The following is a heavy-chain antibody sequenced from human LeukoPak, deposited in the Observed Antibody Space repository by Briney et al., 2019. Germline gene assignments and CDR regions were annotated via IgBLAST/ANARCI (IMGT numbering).Heavy chain of an antibody. Sequence: PSETLSLTCTVSGDSMSGGNYYWSWIRQPAGKGLEWIGRIYTSGSTNYNPSLKSRVTTSVDTSKNQFSLKLSSVTAADTAVYYCARDRYYYDSSGFDFWGQGTLVTVSS. CDR1: GDSMSGGNYY. CDR2: IYTSGST. V-gene: IGHV4-61*02. D-gene: IGHD3-22*01. CDR3: ARDRYYYDSSGFDF. J-gene: IGHJ5*01.